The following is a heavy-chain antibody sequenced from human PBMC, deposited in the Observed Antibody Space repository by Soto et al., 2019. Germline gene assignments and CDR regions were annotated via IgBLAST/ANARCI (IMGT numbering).Heavy chain of an antibody. CDR2: ISAYNGNT. CDR3: ASGGSYYYDSSGSAFDI. D-gene: IGHD3-22*01. J-gene: IGHJ3*02. V-gene: IGHV1-18*01. CDR1: GYTFTSYG. Sequence: ASVEVSCKASGYTFTSYGISWVRQAPGQGLEWMGWISAYNGNTNYAQKLQGRVTMTTDTSTSTAYMELRSLRSDDTAVYYCASGGSYYYDSSGSAFDIWGQGTMVTVSS.